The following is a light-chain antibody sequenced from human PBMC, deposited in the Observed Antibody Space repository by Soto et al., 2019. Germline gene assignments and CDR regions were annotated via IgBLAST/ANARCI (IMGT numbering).Light chain of an antibody. CDR3: MQGLQSRT. CDR2: LGS. J-gene: IGKJ2*02. CDR1: QTLLHSNGYNY. Sequence: EIVMTQSPLSLPVTPGEPASISCRSIQTLLHSNGYNYLDWYVQRPGQTPHLLIYLGSNRASGVPDRDNVSGSGTRFTLKIHRVEAEDVSVSYCMQGLQSRTLGQGTKLEI. V-gene: IGKV2-28*01.